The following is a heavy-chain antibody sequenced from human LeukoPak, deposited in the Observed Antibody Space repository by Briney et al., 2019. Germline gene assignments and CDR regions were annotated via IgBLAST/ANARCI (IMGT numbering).Heavy chain of an antibody. CDR3: ARWRGYASDWSGPFDD. Sequence: ASVKVSCKASGYTFTGYYMHWVRQAPGQGLEWMGWVDPKSGGTKRAQKFQGRVTMTSDTSISTGYMELSRLRSDDTAVYFCARWRGYASDWSGPFDDWGQGTLVTVSS. J-gene: IGHJ4*02. V-gene: IGHV1-2*02. CDR2: VDPKSGGT. D-gene: IGHD6-19*01. CDR1: GYTFTGYY.